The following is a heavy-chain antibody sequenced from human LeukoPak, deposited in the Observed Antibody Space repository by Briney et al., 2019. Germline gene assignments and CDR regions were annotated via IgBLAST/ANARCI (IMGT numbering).Heavy chain of an antibody. J-gene: IGHJ4*02. CDR2: ISYEGRNK. Sequence: GGSLRLSCAAAGFTFSRFGMHWVRQAAGKGLEWVAVISYEGRNKYYGDSGKGRFTISRDNSKNTLYLQMNSLKAEDTAVYYCAKDLRDGYNYYFDYWGQGTLVTVSS. CDR3: AKDLRDGYNYYFDY. D-gene: IGHD5-24*01. V-gene: IGHV3-30*18. CDR1: GFTFSRFG.